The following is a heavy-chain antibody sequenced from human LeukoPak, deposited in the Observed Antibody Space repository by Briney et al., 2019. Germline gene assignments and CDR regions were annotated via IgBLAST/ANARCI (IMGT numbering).Heavy chain of an antibody. CDR3: ANDMDLGQLWFQNAFDI. CDR1: GFTFDDYA. J-gene: IGHJ3*02. CDR2: ISWNSGSI. Sequence: GGSLTLSCAAPGFTFDDYAIHWVRPAPGKGLEWVSCISWNSGSIYYPDPVKGRSTISRDNAKNSLYLQMNSLRAEETALYYCANDMDLGQLWFQNAFDIWGQGTMVTVSS. D-gene: IGHD5-18*01. V-gene: IGHV3-9*01.